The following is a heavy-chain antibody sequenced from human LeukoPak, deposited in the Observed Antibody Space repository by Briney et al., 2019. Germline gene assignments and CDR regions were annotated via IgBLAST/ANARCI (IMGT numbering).Heavy chain of an antibody. CDR1: GFNFSIYS. J-gene: IGHJ6*03. Sequence: GGSLRLSCAASGFNFSIYSMNWVRQAPGKGLEWVANIKQDGIEKYYVASVKGRFTISRENTKNSLYLQINSLRAEDTAVYHCAREVGLRSLGTEYYIDVWGRGTAVTVSS. V-gene: IGHV3-7*01. CDR2: IKQDGIEK. D-gene: IGHD3-3*01. CDR3: AREVGLRSLGTEYYIDV.